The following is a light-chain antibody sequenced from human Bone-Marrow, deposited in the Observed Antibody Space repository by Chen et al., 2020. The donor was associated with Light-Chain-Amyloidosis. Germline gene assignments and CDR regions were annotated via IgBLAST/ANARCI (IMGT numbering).Light chain of an antibody. CDR1: ALPKQY. J-gene: IGLJ1*01. V-gene: IGLV3-25*02. CDR3: QSTDSSDTSYV. CDR2: KDS. Sequence: SYELTQPPSVAGSPGQAARNTCSGDALPKQYAYWYQQKPGQAPVLVIYKDSERPSGIPERFSGSSSGTTVTLTISGVQAEDEADYYCQSTDSSDTSYVFGTGTKVTVL.